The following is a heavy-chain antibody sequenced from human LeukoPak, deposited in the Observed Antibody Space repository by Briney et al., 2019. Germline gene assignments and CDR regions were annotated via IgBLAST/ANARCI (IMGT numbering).Heavy chain of an antibody. Sequence: PSETLSLTCTVSGGSISSSSYYWGWLRQPPGKGLEGFGSIYYSGSTYYNPSLKSRVTMSVDTSKNQFSLKLSSVTAADTAVYYCARAKPRRDGYNYYDYWGQGTLVTVSS. V-gene: IGHV4-39*01. D-gene: IGHD5-24*01. CDR1: GGSISSSSYY. CDR3: ARAKPRRDGYNYYDY. CDR2: IYYSGST. J-gene: IGHJ4*02.